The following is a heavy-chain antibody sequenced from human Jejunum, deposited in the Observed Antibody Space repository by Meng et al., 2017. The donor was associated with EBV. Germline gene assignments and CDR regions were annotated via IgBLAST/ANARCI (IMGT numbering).Heavy chain of an antibody. CDR2: IKSNTDRGTT. Sequence: VRLGETGGGSVKPEWSIRLSFAASGLTFSNAWMSWGRQASGKGLEWVGRIKSNTDRGTTDCAAPVKGRVTIPRDDSKHTLYLQMNSLETEDTAVYYCSTRIFLWGQGPLVTVSS. J-gene: IGHJ4*02. CDR3: STRIFL. CDR1: GLTFSNAW. D-gene: IGHD3-9*01. V-gene: IGHV3-15*01.